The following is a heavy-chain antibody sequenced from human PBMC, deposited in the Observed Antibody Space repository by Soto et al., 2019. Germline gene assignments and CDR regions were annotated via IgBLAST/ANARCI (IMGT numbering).Heavy chain of an antibody. D-gene: IGHD6-13*01. Sequence: LSQTLSLTCAISGDSVSSNSAAWNWIRQSPSRGLEWLGRTYYRSKWYNDYAVSVKSRITINPDTSKNQFSLQLNSVTPEDTAVYYCARGIAAAGTFRYYYYYGMDVWGQGTTVTVSS. J-gene: IGHJ6*02. CDR2: TYYRSKWYN. V-gene: IGHV6-1*01. CDR3: ARGIAAAGTFRYYYYYGMDV. CDR1: GDSVSSNSAA.